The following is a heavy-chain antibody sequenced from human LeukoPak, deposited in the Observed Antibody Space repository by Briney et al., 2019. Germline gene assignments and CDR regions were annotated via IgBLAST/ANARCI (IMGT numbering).Heavy chain of an antibody. CDR2: INWNGGST. J-gene: IGHJ6*03. Sequence: RPGGSLRLSCAASGFTFDDYGMSWVRQAPGKGLEWVSGINWNGGSTGYADSVKGRFTISRDNAKNSLYLQMNSLRAEDTALYHCARGPPYCSSTSCYMDVWGKGTTVTVSS. D-gene: IGHD2-2*01. CDR3: ARGPPYCSSTSCYMDV. V-gene: IGHV3-20*01. CDR1: GFTFDDYG.